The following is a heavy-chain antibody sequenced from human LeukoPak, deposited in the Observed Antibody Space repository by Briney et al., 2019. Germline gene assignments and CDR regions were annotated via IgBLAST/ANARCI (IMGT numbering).Heavy chain of an antibody. J-gene: IGHJ4*02. V-gene: IGHV3-53*01. Sequence: PGGSLRLSCAASGFTVSSNYMSWVRQAPGKGLEWVSVIYTGGTTYNADSVKGRFTISRDNSKNTLYLQMNSLRAEDTAVYYCAAGSSGYYSSFDYWGQGTLVTVSS. CDR1: GFTVSSNY. CDR2: IYTGGTT. D-gene: IGHD3-22*01. CDR3: AAGSSGYYSSFDY.